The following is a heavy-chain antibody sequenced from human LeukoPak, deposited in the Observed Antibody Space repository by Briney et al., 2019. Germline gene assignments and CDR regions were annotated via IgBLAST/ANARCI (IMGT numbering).Heavy chain of an antibody. Sequence: GGSLRLSCAASGFTFSSYSMNWVRQAPGKGLEWVSSISSSSSYIYCADSVKGRFTISRDNAKNSLYLQMNSLRAEDTAVYYCARDPEMATTLFDYWGQGTLVTVSS. CDR3: ARDPEMATTLFDY. V-gene: IGHV3-21*01. D-gene: IGHD5-24*01. CDR2: ISSSSSYI. CDR1: GFTFSSYS. J-gene: IGHJ4*02.